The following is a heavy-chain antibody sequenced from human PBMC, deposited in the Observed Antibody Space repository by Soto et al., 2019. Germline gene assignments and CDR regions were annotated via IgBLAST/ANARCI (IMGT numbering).Heavy chain of an antibody. CDR2: ISSDGSNK. Sequence: GVTLRLPWAASGFSFSSYGMHWVRQAPGKGLEWVAVISSDGSNKYYADSVKGRFTISRDNSKNTLYLQMISLRAEDTAVYYCAKDRESLVVPAVIGWFDPWGQGTLDTVSS. J-gene: IGHJ5*02. CDR3: AKDRESLVVPAVIGWFDP. V-gene: IGHV3-30*18. CDR1: GFSFSSYG. D-gene: IGHD2-2*02.